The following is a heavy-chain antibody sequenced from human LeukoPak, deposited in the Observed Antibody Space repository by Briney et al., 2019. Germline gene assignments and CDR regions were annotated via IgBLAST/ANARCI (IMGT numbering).Heavy chain of an antibody. CDR3: ARSEQWLVIHLDY. V-gene: IGHV1-69*13. CDR2: IIPIFGTA. CDR1: GGTFSSYA. D-gene: IGHD6-19*01. J-gene: IGHJ4*02. Sequence: ASVKVSCKATGGTFSSYAISWVRQAPGQGLEWLGGIIPIFGTANYAQKFQGRVTITADESTSTAYMELCSLRSEDTAVYYCARSEQWLVIHLDYWGQGTLVTVSS.